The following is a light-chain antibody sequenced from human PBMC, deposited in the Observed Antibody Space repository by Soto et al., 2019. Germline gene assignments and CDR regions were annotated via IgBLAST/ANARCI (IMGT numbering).Light chain of an antibody. V-gene: IGLV1-44*01. CDR2: GNN. CDR1: SSNVGRNS. CDR3: ATWDDSLNVYV. J-gene: IGLJ1*01. Sequence: QSALTQPPSASGTPGQGLTISCSGSSSNVGRNSVTWYQQLPGTAPKLLIYGNNQRPSGVPDRFSGSKSGTSASLAISGLQSEDEADYYCATWDDSLNVYVFGTGTKVTVL.